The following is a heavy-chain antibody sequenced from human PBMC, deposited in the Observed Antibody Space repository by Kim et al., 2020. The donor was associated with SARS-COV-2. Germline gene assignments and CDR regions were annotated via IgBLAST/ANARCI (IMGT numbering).Heavy chain of an antibody. CDR2: IKQDGSEK. CDR1: GFTFSSYW. J-gene: IGHJ6*02. CDR3: AREKYYDSSGYWGLKGRLGYYYYGMDV. D-gene: IGHD3-22*01. Sequence: GGSLRLSCAASGFTFSSYWMSWVRQAPGKGLEWVANIKQDGSEKYYVDSVKGRFTISRDNAKNSLYLQMNSLRAEDTAVYYCAREKYYDSSGYWGLKGRLGYYYYGMDVWGQGTTVTVSS. V-gene: IGHV3-7*03.